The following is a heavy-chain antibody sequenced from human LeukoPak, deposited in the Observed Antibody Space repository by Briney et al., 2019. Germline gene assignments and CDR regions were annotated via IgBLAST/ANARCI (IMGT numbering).Heavy chain of an antibody. D-gene: IGHD3-22*01. Sequence: GGSLRLSCAASGFTFSTYDMHWVRQATGKGLEWVSAIGTAGETYYPGSLKGRFTISRENAQNSLYLQMNSLRPGDTAVYYCARAQPTYDSSGPYYYYGMDVWGQGTTVTVSS. J-gene: IGHJ6*02. CDR2: IGTAGET. CDR1: GFTFSTYD. CDR3: ARAQPTYDSSGPYYYYGMDV. V-gene: IGHV3-13*01.